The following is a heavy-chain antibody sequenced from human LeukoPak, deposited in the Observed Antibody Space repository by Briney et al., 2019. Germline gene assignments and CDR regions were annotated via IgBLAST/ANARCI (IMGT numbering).Heavy chain of an antibody. J-gene: IGHJ4*02. D-gene: IGHD6-13*01. CDR1: GYTFTNYW. CDR2: I. V-gene: IGHV5-51*01. CDR3: ASRVAAAGGFDY. Sequence: GESLKISCKGSGYTFTNYWIGWVRQMPGKGLEFMGIIYSPSFQGQVTISVDKSINTAYLQWSSLKASDTAMYYCASRVAAAGGFDYWGQGTLVTVSS.